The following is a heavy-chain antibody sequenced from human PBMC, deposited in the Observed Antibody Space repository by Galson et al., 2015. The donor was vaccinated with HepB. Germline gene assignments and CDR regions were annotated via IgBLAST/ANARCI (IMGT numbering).Heavy chain of an antibody. Sequence: QSGAEVKKPGESLRISCKGSGYSFTSYWISWVRQMPGKGLEWMGRIDPSDSYTNYSPSFQGHVTISADKSISTAYLQWSSLKASDTAMYYCARHNYYGSGSYSTANWFDPWGQGTLVTVSS. CDR2: IDPSDSYT. CDR3: ARHNYYGSGSYSTANWFDP. CDR1: GYSFTSYW. D-gene: IGHD3-10*01. V-gene: IGHV5-10-1*01. J-gene: IGHJ5*02.